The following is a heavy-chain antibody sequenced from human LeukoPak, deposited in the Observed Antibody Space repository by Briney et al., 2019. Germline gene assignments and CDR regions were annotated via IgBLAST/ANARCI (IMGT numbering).Heavy chain of an antibody. V-gene: IGHV4-31*03. CDR1: GGSISSGGYY. D-gene: IGHD3-3*01. Sequence: SETLSLTCTVSGGSISSGGYYWSWIRQHPGKGLEWIGYIYYSGSTYYNPSLKSRVTISVDTSKNQFSLKLSSVTAADTAVYYCARGRDYDFWSGYYSGGQTYYYGMDVWGQGTTVTVSS. CDR2: IYYSGST. CDR3: ARGRDYDFWSGYYSGGQTYYYGMDV. J-gene: IGHJ6*02.